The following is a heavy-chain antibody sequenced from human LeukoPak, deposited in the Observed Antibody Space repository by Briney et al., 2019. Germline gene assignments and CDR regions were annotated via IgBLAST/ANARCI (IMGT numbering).Heavy chain of an antibody. V-gene: IGHV3-23*01. Sequence: GGVLRLSCAASGFTFSSSAMSWVRQAPGKGLEWVSAISNNGGYTYYADSVQGRFTISRDNSKNTLYLQMNSLRAEDTAVYYCAKEEDSSSWYAHFDYWGQGTLVTVSS. D-gene: IGHD6-13*01. CDR3: AKEEDSSSWYAHFDY. CDR2: ISNNGGYT. J-gene: IGHJ4*02. CDR1: GFTFSSSA.